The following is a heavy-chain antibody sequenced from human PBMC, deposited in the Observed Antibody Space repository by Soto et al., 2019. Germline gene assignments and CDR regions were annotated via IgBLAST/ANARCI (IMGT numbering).Heavy chain of an antibody. V-gene: IGHV4-4*07. CDR2: IDTSGST. CDR1: GGSISNYY. Sequence: PSETLSLTCTVSGGSISNYYCNWIRQPAGKGLEWIGRIDTSGSTNYNPSLKSRVTMSVDTSKQEFSLKLSSVTAADTAVYYCARSLFSGYDCFDYWGQGTLVTVSS. J-gene: IGHJ4*02. CDR3: ARSLFSGYDCFDY. D-gene: IGHD5-12*01.